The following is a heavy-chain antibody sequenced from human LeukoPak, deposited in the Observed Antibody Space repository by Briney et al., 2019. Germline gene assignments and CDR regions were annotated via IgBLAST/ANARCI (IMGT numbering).Heavy chain of an antibody. CDR1: GFTFSDYW. V-gene: IGHV3-7*01. J-gene: IGHJ5*02. Sequence: GGSLRLSCAVSGFTFSDYWMSWVRQAPGKGLEWVANIKQDGNEKHYMDSVKGRFTISRDNVKNSLYLQMNSLRAEDTAVYYCARHTTLDPWGQGALVTVSS. D-gene: IGHD1-14*01. CDR3: ARHTTLDP. CDR2: IKQDGNEK.